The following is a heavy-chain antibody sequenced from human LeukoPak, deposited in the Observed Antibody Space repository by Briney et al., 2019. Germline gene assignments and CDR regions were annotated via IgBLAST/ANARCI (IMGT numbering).Heavy chain of an antibody. CDR3: ARGHRVYSSIDY. V-gene: IGHV1-8*01. J-gene: IGHJ4*02. D-gene: IGHD6-19*01. CDR1: GYTFTSYD. CDR2: MNPNSGNT. Sequence: ASVKVSCKASGYTFTSYDINWVRQATGQGLEWMGWMNPNSGNTGYAQKFQGRVTMTRNTSISTAYMELSSLRSEDTAVYYCARGHRVYSSIDYWGQGTLVTASS.